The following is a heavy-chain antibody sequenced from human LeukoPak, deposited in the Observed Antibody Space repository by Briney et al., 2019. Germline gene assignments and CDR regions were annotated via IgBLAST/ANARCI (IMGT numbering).Heavy chain of an antibody. D-gene: IGHD6-19*01. CDR1: GGSISSSNW. CDR2: IYHSGST. Sequence: SETLSLTCAVSGGSISSSNWWSWVRQPPGKGLEWIGEIYHSGSTNYNPSLKSRVTISVDKSKNQFSLKLSSVTAADTAVYYCARVGGIAVAGPFSPLALYGMDVWGQGTTVTVSS. J-gene: IGHJ6*02. V-gene: IGHV4-4*02. CDR3: ARVGGIAVAGPFSPLALYGMDV.